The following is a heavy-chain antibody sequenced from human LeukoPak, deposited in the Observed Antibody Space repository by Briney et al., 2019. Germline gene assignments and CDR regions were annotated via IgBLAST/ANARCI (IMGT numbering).Heavy chain of an antibody. CDR2: ISTYNGDT. D-gene: IGHD6-19*01. V-gene: IGHV1-18*01. Sequence: ASVKVSCKASGYTFTKYGIAWVRQAPGQGLEWMGWISTYNGDTEYARKLQGRVTMTTDTSTTTAYMELRSLRSDDTAVYYCARDPSNTSGWYIYFDYWGQGSLVTVSS. J-gene: IGHJ4*02. CDR3: ARDPSNTSGWYIYFDY. CDR1: GYTFTKYG.